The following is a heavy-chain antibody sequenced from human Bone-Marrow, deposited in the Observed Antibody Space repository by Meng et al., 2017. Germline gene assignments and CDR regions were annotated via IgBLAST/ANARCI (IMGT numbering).Heavy chain of an antibody. CDR1: GGPISSSSYY. CDR2: IYYSGST. Sequence: LRLSCTVLGGPISSSSYYGGWIRQPPGKGREWIGSIYYSGSTYYNPSLKSRVTISVDTSKNQFSLKLSSVTAADTAVYYCARVCAVLWVRGVTHNWFDPWGQGTLVTVSS. V-gene: IGHV4-39*07. D-gene: IGHD3-10*01. J-gene: IGHJ5*02. CDR3: ARVCAVLWVRGVTHNWFDP.